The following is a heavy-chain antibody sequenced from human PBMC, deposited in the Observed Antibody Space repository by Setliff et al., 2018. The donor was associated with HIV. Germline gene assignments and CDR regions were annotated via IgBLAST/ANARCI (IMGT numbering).Heavy chain of an antibody. V-gene: IGHV4-59*08. J-gene: IGHJ4*02. D-gene: IGHD3-16*01. CDR3: ARARGSTLYINTFDS. Sequence: SETLSLTCSVSGGSISRNCWSWIRLPPGKGLEWIGNIYYRGSTNYNPSLKSRVTISVDMSKNQFSLKLSSVTAADTAVYHCARARGSTLYINTFDSWGQGTLVTVSS. CDR2: IYYRGST. CDR1: GGSISRNC.